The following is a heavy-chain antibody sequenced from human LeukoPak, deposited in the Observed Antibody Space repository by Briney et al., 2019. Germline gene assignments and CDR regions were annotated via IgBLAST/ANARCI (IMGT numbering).Heavy chain of an antibody. CDR2: IYTSGST. CDR1: GCSISSYY. D-gene: IGHD3-3*01. V-gene: IGHV4-4*09. Sequence: SETLSLTCTVSGCSISSYYWSWIRQPPGKGLEWIGYIYTSGSTNYNPSLKSRVTISVDTSKNQFSLKLSSVTAADTAVYYCARQTFYDFWSGYYSPHGYYMDVWGKGTTVTVSS. CDR3: ARQTFYDFWSGYYSPHGYYMDV. J-gene: IGHJ6*03.